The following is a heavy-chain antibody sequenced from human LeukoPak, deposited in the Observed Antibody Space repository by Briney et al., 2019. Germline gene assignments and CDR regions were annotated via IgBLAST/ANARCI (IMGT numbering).Heavy chain of an antibody. CDR3: AKVLEQLVSYYYYMDV. D-gene: IGHD1/OR15-1a*01. CDR1: GFTFSSYS. CDR2: ISSSSSYI. V-gene: IGHV3-21*01. Sequence: KPGGSLRLSCAASGFTFSSYSMNWVRQAPGKGLEWVSSISSSSSYIYYADSVKGRFTISRDNSKNTLYLQMNSLRAEDTAVYYCAKVLEQLVSYYYYMDVWGKGTTVTVSS. J-gene: IGHJ6*03.